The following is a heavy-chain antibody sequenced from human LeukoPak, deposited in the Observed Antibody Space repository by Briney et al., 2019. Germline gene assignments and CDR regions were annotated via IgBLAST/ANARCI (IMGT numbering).Heavy chain of an antibody. CDR3: ARNTQPASIITMIVVGGAFDI. D-gene: IGHD3-22*01. J-gene: IGHJ3*02. Sequence: SETLSLTCTVSGASISSYFWSSIRQPAGKGLEWIGRIYTSGSTNYNPSLKSRVTMSVDTSKNQFSLKLSSVTAADTAVYYCARNTQPASIITMIVVGGAFDIWGQGTMVSVSS. V-gene: IGHV4-4*07. CDR2: IYTSGST. CDR1: GASISSYF.